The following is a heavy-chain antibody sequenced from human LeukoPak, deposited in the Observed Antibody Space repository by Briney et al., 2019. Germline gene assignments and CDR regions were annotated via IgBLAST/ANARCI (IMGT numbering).Heavy chain of an antibody. CDR2: MNPNSGNT. CDR1: GYTFTSYD. D-gene: IGHD5-12*01. J-gene: IGHJ4*02. V-gene: IGHV1-8*01. CDR3: ARGNKIVRATKGVFGDY. Sequence: GASVKVSCKASGYTFTSYDIHWVRPATGQGLEWMGWMNPNSGNTGYAQKFQGRVTMTRNTSISTAYMELSSLRSEDTAVYYCARGNKIVRATKGVFGDYWGQGTLVTVSS.